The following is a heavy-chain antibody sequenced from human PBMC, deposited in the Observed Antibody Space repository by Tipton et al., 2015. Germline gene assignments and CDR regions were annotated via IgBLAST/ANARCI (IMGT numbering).Heavy chain of an antibody. J-gene: IGHJ4*02. D-gene: IGHD5-12*01. CDR3: ARSGGYGWDS. V-gene: IGHV3-7*01. Sequence: SLRLSCAASGFTFSKYWMSWVRQAPGKGLEWVANINPDGSGKYYVDSVKGRFTFSRDNADNSLYLQMNSLRADDTAVYYCARSGGYGWDSWGQGTLVTVSS. CDR1: GFTFSKYW. CDR2: INPDGSGK.